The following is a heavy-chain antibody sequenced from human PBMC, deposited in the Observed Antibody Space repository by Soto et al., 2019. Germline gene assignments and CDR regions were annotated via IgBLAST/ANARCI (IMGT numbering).Heavy chain of an antibody. D-gene: IGHD4-17*01. J-gene: IGHJ4*02. V-gene: IGHV4-31*03. CDR2: IYYGGST. Sequence: QVQLQESGPGLVKPSQTLSLTCTVSGGSISSGGYYWSWIRQHPGKGLEWIGYIYYGGSTYYNPSLKSRVTISVDPSKNQFSLKLSSVTAADTAVYYCARSPEATVTAFDYWGQGTLVTVSS. CDR1: GGSISSGGYY. CDR3: ARSPEATVTAFDY.